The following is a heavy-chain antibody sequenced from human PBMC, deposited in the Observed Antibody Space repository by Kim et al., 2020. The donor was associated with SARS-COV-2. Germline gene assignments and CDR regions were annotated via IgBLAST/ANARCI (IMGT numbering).Heavy chain of an antibody. J-gene: IGHJ4*02. Sequence: TYSNSSLKGRGTISVDTSKNQFSLRLASVTAADTAVYYCARGAVSSAGGDFWGQGTLVTVSS. CDR3: ARGAVSSAGGDF. V-gene: IGHV4-31*02. D-gene: IGHD3-16*01. CDR2: T.